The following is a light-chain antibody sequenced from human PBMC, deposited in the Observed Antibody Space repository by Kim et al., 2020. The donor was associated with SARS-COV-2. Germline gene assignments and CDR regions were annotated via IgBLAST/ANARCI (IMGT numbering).Light chain of an antibody. CDR2: GAS. J-gene: IGKJ1*01. V-gene: IGKV3-20*01. Sequence: PGERATLSCRASQSVSSIYLAWYQQKPGQAPRLLIYGASSRATGIPDRFSGSGSGTDFTLTISRLEPEDFAVYYCQQYGSSSWTFGQGTKVDI. CDR1: QSVSSIY. CDR3: QQYGSSSWT.